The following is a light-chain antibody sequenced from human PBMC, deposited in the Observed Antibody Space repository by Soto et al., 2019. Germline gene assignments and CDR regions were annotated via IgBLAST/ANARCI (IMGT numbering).Light chain of an antibody. V-gene: IGLV2-11*01. Sequence: QSALTQPRSVSGSPGQSVTISCTGTSSDVGGYNYVSWYQQHPGKAPKVMIYDVSKRPSGVPDRFSGSKSGNTASLTIFGLQAEDEADYYCCSVAGIYTYGVFGGGTKLTVL. CDR2: DVS. CDR3: CSVAGIYTYGV. J-gene: IGLJ3*02. CDR1: SSDVGGYNY.